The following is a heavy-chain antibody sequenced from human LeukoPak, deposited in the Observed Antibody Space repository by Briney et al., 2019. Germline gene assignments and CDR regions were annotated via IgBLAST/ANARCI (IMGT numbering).Heavy chain of an antibody. CDR3: ARAAYCGGDCYLFDY. D-gene: IGHD2-21*02. CDR1: SDSIYSSNYY. J-gene: IGHJ4*02. CDR2: IYHSGST. Sequence: ETLSLTCTVSSDSIYSSNYYWGWIRQPPGKGLEWIGSIYHSGSTYYNSSLKSRVTISVDTSKNQFSLKLSSLTAADTAVYYCARAAYCGGDCYLFDYWGQGTLVTVFS. V-gene: IGHV4-39*01.